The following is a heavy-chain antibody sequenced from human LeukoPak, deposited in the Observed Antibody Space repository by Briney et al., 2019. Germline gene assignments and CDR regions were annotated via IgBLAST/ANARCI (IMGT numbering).Heavy chain of an antibody. Sequence: PSETLSLTCTVSGGSISSGSYYWSWIRQPAGKGLEWIGYIYYSGSTNYNPSLKSRVTISVDTSKNQFSLKLSSVTAADTAVYYCARSSVREQLVSIWGQGTLVTVSS. CDR1: GGSISSGSYY. V-gene: IGHV4-61*10. J-gene: IGHJ4*02. D-gene: IGHD6-6*01. CDR3: ARSSVREQLVSI. CDR2: IYYSGST.